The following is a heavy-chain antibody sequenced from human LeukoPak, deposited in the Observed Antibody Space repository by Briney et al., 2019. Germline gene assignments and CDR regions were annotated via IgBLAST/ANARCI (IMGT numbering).Heavy chain of an antibody. CDR2: INSDGTGT. CDR3: AKHPAFDI. CDR1: GFTFSSYW. V-gene: IGHV3-74*03. Sequence: GGSLRLSCSASGFTFSSYWMHWVRQAPGKGPVWVSRINSDGTGTMYADSVKGRFTISRDNAKNTLYLQMNSLRAEDTAVYYCAKHPAFDIWGQGTMVTVSS. J-gene: IGHJ3*02.